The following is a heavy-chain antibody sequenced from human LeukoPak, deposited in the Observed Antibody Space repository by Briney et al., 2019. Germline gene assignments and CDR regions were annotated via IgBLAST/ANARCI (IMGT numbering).Heavy chain of an antibody. D-gene: IGHD2-15*01. CDR1: GGSISSSSYY. J-gene: IGHJ6*02. Sequence: SETLSLTCTVSGGSISSSSYYWGWIRQPPGKGLEWIGSIYYSGSTYYNPSLKSRVTISVDTSKNQFSLKLSSVTAADTAVYYCARVLPAPTHYYYYYGMDVWGQGTTVTVSS. CDR3: ARVLPAPTHYYYYYGMDV. CDR2: IYYSGST. V-gene: IGHV4-39*01.